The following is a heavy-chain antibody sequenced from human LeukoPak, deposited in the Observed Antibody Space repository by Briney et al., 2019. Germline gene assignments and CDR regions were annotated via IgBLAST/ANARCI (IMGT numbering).Heavy chain of an antibody. V-gene: IGHV4-59*01. CDR2: IYYSGST. Sequence: SETLSLTCTVSGGSISSYYWSWIRQPPGKGLEWIGYIYYSGSTNYNPSLKSRVTISVDTSKNQFSLKLSSVTAADTAVYYCARARNYYDSSGYVYFQHWGQGTLVTVSS. CDR1: GGSISSYY. J-gene: IGHJ1*01. CDR3: ARARNYYDSSGYVYFQH. D-gene: IGHD3-22*01.